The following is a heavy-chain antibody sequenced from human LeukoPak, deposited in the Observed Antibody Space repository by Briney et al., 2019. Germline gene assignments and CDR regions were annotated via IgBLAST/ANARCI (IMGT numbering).Heavy chain of an antibody. CDR2: FNHSGST. CDR3: ARTTEGGYTYGYFYYYYMDV. V-gene: IGHV4-38-2*02. Sequence: SETLSPTCTVSGYSITSGSYWGWIRQPPGKGLEWIGSFNHSGSTYYNPSLKSRVTISVDTSTNQFSLKLTSVTAADPAVYYCARTTEGGYTYGYFYYYYMDVWGKGTTVTISS. D-gene: IGHD5-18*01. CDR1: GYSITSGSY. J-gene: IGHJ6*03.